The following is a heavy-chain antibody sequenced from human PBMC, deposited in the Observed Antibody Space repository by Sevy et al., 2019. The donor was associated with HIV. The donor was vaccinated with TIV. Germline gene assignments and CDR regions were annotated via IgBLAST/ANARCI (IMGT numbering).Heavy chain of an antibody. Sequence: GGSLRLSCAASGFTFSSYAMHWVRQAPGKGLEYVSAISSNGGSTYYADSVKGRFTISRDNSKNTLYLQMGSLRGEDMAVYYCARGFGYCSGGSGGGDAFDIWGQGTMVTVSS. J-gene: IGHJ3*02. CDR2: ISSNGGST. V-gene: IGHV3-64*02. D-gene: IGHD2-15*01. CDR1: GFTFSSYA. CDR3: ARGFGYCSGGSGGGDAFDI.